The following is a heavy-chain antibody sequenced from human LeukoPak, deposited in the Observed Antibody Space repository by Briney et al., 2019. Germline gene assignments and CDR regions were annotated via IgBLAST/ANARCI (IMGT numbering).Heavy chain of an antibody. J-gene: IGHJ4*02. CDR2: ISWDGGST. CDR1: GFTFDDYT. CDR3: AKDSKGTMVRGYFDC. V-gene: IGHV3-43*01. D-gene: IGHD3-10*01. Sequence: GGSLRHSCAASGFTFDDYTMHWVRQAPGKGLEWVSLISWDGGSTYYADSVKGRFTISRDNSKNSLYLQMNSLRTEDTALYYCAKDSKGTMVRGYFDCWGQGTLVTVSS.